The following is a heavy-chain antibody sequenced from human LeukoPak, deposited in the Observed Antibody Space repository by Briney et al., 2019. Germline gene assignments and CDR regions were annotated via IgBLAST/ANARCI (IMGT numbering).Heavy chain of an antibody. CDR1: GFTFSSYA. CDR2: ISGSGGST. CDR3: VRKDDFQL. D-gene: IGHD2/OR15-2a*01. Sequence: LAGGSLRLSCAASGFTFSSYAMSWVRQAPGKGMEWVSSISGSGGSTYYADSVKGRFTISRDNSKNTLYLQMNSLRTEHTAVYYGVRKDDFQLWGQGTLVSVS. J-gene: IGHJ3*01. V-gene: IGHV3-23*01.